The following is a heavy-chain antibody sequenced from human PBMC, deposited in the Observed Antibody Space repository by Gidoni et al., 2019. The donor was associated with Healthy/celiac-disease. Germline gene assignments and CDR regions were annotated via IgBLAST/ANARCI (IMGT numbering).Heavy chain of an antibody. CDR3: AKDLYMITFGGVIVSHYFDY. CDR2: ISGRGGST. V-gene: IGHV3-23*01. J-gene: IGHJ4*02. D-gene: IGHD3-16*02. Sequence: EVQLLESGGGLVQPGGSLRLSCAASGFTFSSYAMSWVRQAPGKGLEWVSAISGRGGSTYYADSVKGRFTISRDNSKNTLYLQMNSLRAEDTAVYYCAKDLYMITFGGVIVSHYFDYWGQGTLVTVSS. CDR1: GFTFSSYA.